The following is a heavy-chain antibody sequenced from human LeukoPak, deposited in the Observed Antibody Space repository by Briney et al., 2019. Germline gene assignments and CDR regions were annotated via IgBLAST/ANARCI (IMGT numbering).Heavy chain of an antibody. Sequence: PSETLSLTCAVSDDSFSSHYWTWIRQPPGKGLEWIGYISYIGRTNYNPSLKSRVTISMDTSKNQFSLKLTSVTAAATAVSYCARDLVTVTKGFDIWGQGTMVSVSS. CDR3: ARDLVTVTKGFDI. J-gene: IGHJ3*02. CDR1: DDSFSSHY. V-gene: IGHV4-59*11. D-gene: IGHD4-17*01. CDR2: ISYIGRT.